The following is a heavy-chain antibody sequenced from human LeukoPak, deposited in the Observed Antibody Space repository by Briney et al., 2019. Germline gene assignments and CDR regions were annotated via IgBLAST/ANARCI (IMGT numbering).Heavy chain of an antibody. CDR2: ISSSSSYI. CDR1: GFTFSSYS. Sequence: GGSLRLSCAASGFTFSSYSMNWVRQAPGKGLEGVSSISSSSSYIYYADSVKGRFTISRDNAKNSLYLQMNSLRAEDTAVYYCARDRIQLWLSYGAFDIWGQGTMVTVSS. D-gene: IGHD5-18*01. J-gene: IGHJ3*02. V-gene: IGHV3-21*01. CDR3: ARDRIQLWLSYGAFDI.